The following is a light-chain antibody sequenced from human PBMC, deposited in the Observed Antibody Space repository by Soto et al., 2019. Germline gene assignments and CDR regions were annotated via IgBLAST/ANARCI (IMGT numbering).Light chain of an antibody. CDR1: QGISSY. Sequence: AIRMTQSPSSLSASTGDRVTITCRASQGISSYLAWYQQKPGKAPKLLIYAASTLQSGVPSRFSGSGSGKDFILTISCLQAEDFATYYCQQYYSYPWTFGQGTKVEIK. J-gene: IGKJ1*01. CDR2: AAS. V-gene: IGKV1-8*01. CDR3: QQYYSYPWT.